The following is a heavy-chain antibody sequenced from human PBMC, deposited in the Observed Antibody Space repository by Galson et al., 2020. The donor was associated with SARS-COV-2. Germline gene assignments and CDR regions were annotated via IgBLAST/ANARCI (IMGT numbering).Heavy chain of an antibody. CDR3: ARDEITAWQDAFDI. Sequence: SQTLSLTCTVSGASIGSGTDCWSWIRQSAGKGLEWIGRICTSGTPTYNAALKSRVTISVDPSENGFSLKVRSVTVADTAVYYCARDEITAWQDAFDIWGPGTMVTVSS. CDR2: ICTSGTP. D-gene: IGHD3-10*01. J-gene: IGHJ3*02. V-gene: IGHV4-61*02. CDR1: GASIGSGTDC.